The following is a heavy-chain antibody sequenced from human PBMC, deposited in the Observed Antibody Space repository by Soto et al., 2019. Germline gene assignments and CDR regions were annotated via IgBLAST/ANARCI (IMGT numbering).Heavy chain of an antibody. J-gene: IGHJ6*02. CDR1: GYSFTSYW. CDR2: IYPGDSDT. CDR3: ARLRCNSRNYYGIYV. V-gene: IGHV5-51*01. Sequence: GESLKISCKGSGYSFTSYWIGWVRQMPGKGLEWMGIIYPGDSDTRYSPSFQGQVTISADKSISTAYLQWSSLKASDTAMYYCARLRCNSRNYYGIYVWAQRTTVTVS. D-gene: IGHD3-10*01.